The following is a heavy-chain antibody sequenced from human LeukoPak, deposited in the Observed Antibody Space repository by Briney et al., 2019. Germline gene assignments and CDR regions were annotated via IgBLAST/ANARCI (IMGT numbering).Heavy chain of an antibody. Sequence: GGSLRLSCAAFGFTFSSYGMVWVRQPPGKGLEYVSVINTDGGSTYHANSVKGRFTISRDNSKSTLYLQMGSLRAEDIAVYFCARRIGYCSGGTCYFDYWGQGTLVTVSS. J-gene: IGHJ4*02. V-gene: IGHV3-64*01. CDR3: ARRIGYCSGGTCYFDY. CDR2: INTDGGST. CDR1: GFTFSSYG. D-gene: IGHD2-15*01.